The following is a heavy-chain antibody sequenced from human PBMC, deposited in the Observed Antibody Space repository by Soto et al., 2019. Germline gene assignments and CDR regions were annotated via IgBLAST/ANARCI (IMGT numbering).Heavy chain of an antibody. D-gene: IGHD1-26*01. Sequence: QVQLVESGGGVVQPGRSLRLSCAASGFTFSSYAMHWVRQAPGKGLEWVAVISYDGSNKYYADSVKGRFTISRDNSKNTLYLQMNSLRAEDTAVYYCVRDFEIVGATSAFDIWGQGTMVTVSS. CDR1: GFTFSSYA. V-gene: IGHV3-30-3*01. CDR2: ISYDGSNK. J-gene: IGHJ3*02. CDR3: VRDFEIVGATSAFDI.